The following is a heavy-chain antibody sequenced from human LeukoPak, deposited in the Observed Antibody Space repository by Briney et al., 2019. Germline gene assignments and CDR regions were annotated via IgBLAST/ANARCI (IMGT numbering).Heavy chain of an antibody. J-gene: IGHJ5*02. CDR2: ISSSGSTI. D-gene: IGHD3-16*02. CDR3: ARSIMITFGGVIVPWFDP. V-gene: IGHV3-11*04. Sequence: PGGSLRLSCAASGFTFSDYYMSWIRQAPGKGLEWVSYISSSGSTIYYADSVKGRFTISRDNAKNSLYLQMNSLRAEVTAVYYCARSIMITFGGVIVPWFDPWGQGTLVTVSS. CDR1: GFTFSDYY.